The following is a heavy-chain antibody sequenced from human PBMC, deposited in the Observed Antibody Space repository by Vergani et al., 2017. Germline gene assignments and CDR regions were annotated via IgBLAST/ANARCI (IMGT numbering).Heavy chain of an antibody. D-gene: IGHD3-10*01. Sequence: EVQLVESGGGLVQPGGSLRLSCAASGFTVSSNYMSWVRQAPGKGLEWVANIKQDGSEKYYVDSVKGRFTISRDNAKNSLYLQMNSLRAEDTAVYYCARDHMVYYYYMDVWGKGTTVTVSS. CDR2: IKQDGSEK. CDR1: GFTVSSNY. V-gene: IGHV3-7*01. J-gene: IGHJ6*03. CDR3: ARDHMVYYYYMDV.